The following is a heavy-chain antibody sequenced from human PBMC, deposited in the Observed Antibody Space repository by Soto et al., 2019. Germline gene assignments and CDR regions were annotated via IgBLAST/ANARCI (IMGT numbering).Heavy chain of an antibody. CDR2: IYHSGST. J-gene: IGHJ4*02. D-gene: IGHD3-16*01. CDR1: GGSISSGGYS. V-gene: IGHV4-30-2*01. Sequence: SETLSLTCTVSGGSISSGGYSWSWIRQPPGKGLEWIGYIYHSGSTYYNPSLKSRVTISVDRSKNQFSLKLSSVTAADTAVYYCASGYDLGGFDYWGQGTLVTVSS. CDR3: ASGYDLGGFDY.